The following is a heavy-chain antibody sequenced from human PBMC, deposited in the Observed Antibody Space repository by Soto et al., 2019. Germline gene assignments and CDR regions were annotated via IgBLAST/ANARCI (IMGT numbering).Heavy chain of an antibody. V-gene: IGHV3-23*01. CDR3: AKGVSAPDYYFDH. Sequence: GGSLRLSCAASGFTFSSYAMRWVRQAPGKGLEWVSLISGSGGTTYYADSVKGRFTISRDNSKNTLYLQMNSLRVEDTAIYYCAKGVSAPDYYFDHWGQGNLVTVSS. J-gene: IGHJ4*02. CDR2: ISGSGGTT. D-gene: IGHD2-21*02. CDR1: GFTFSSYA.